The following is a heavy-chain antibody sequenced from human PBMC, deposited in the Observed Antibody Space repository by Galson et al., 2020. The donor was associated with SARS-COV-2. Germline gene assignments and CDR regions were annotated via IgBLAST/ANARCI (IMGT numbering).Heavy chain of an antibody. CDR2: ISWNSGNI. J-gene: IGHJ4*02. CDR3: AKGPNSYSSAWYGIDY. V-gene: IGHV3-9*01. CDR1: GFTFDDYA. D-gene: IGHD6-19*01. Sequence: GGSLRLSCATSGFTFDDYAMHWVRQAPGKGLEWVSGISWNSGNIGYTDSVKGRFTISRDNAKKSLYLQMNSLRAEDTAMYYCAKGPNSYSSAWYGIDYWGQGTLVTVSS.